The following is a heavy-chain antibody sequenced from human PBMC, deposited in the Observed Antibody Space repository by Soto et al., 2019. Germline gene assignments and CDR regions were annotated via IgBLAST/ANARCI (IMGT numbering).Heavy chain of an antibody. CDR3: TRDGLSDDGEHSSDAFDI. Sequence: PGGSLRLSCTASGFTFGDYAMSWFRQAPGKGLEWVGFIRSKAYGGTTEYAASVKGRFTISRDDSKSIAYLQMNSLKTEDTAVYYCTRDGLSDDGEHSSDAFDIWGQGTMVTVSS. D-gene: IGHD4-17*01. V-gene: IGHV3-49*03. CDR1: GFTFGDYA. J-gene: IGHJ3*02. CDR2: IRSKAYGGTT.